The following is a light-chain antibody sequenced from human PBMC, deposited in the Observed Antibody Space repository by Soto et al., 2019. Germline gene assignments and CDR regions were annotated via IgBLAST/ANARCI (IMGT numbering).Light chain of an antibody. V-gene: IGLV2-14*01. CDR1: SGDIGSFNR. J-gene: IGLJ1*01. CDR2: EVT. Sequence: QSALTQPASVSGSPGQSITISCTGNSGDIGSFNRVSWYQQHPGKAPKLMIYEVTDRPSGVSNRFSGSKSGNTASLTISGLQAEDEAEYYCSSYTNINTRAGVFGTGTKVTVL. CDR3: SSYTNINTRAGV.